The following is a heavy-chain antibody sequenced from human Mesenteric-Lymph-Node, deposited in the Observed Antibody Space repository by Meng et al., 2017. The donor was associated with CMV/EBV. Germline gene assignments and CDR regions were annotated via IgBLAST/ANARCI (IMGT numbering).Heavy chain of an antibody. CDR1: GGTFSSYT. V-gene: IGHV1-69*02. J-gene: IGHJ5*02. CDR2: IIPILGIA. CDR3: AGGIAAAGSRWFDP. Sequence: QVQLVHSGAEVQKPGSSVQVSCKASGGTFSSYTISWVRQAPGQGLEWMGRIIPILGIANYAQKFQGRVTITADKSTSTAYMELSSLRSEDTAVYYCAGGIAAAGSRWFDPWGQGTLVTVSS. D-gene: IGHD6-13*01.